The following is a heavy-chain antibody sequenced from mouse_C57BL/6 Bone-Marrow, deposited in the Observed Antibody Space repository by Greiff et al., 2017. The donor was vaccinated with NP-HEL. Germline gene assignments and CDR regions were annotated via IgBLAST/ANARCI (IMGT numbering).Heavy chain of an antibody. D-gene: IGHD2-1*01. CDR2: IHPNSGST. CDR1: GYTFTSYW. CDR3: ARGGNYYWYFDV. J-gene: IGHJ1*03. V-gene: IGHV1-64*01. Sequence: QVQLQQPGAELVKPGASVKLSCKASGYTFTSYWMHWVKQRPGQGLEWIGMIHPNSGSTNYNEKFKSKATLTVDKSSSTAYMQFSSLTSEDSAIYYCARGGNYYWYFDVWGTGTTVTVSS.